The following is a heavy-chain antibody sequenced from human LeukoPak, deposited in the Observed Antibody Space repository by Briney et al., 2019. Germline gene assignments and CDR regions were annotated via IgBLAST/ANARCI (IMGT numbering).Heavy chain of an antibody. V-gene: IGHV4-4*09. Sequence: MASETLSLTCTVSGGSISSYYWSWVRQPPGKGLEWIGYIYTSGSTNYNPSLKSRVTISVDTSKNQFSLKLSSVTAADTAVYYCARHLGVISERRGYYMDVWGKGTTVTVSS. D-gene: IGHD3-10*01. CDR1: GGSISSYY. CDR3: ARHLGVISERRGYYMDV. CDR2: IYTSGST. J-gene: IGHJ6*03.